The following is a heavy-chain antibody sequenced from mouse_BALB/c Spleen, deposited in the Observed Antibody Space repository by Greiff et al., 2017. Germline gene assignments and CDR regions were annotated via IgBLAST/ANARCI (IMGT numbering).Heavy chain of an antibody. J-gene: IGHJ1*01. CDR3: ARRHYRYGGYFDV. CDR2: IYWDDDK. Sequence: QVTLKVSGPGILQPSQTLSLTCSFSGFSLSTSGMGVSWIRQPSGKGLEWLAHIYWDDDKRYNPSLKSRLTISKDTSSNQVFLKITSVDTADTATYYCARRHYRYGGYFDVWGAGTTVTVSS. V-gene: IGHV8-12*01. CDR1: GFSLSTSGMG. D-gene: IGHD2-14*01.